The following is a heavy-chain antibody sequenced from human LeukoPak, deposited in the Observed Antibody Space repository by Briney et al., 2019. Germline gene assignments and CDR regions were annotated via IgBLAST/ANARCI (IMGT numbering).Heavy chain of an antibody. CDR3: TTDIVVPAAIGGWDAFDI. D-gene: IGHD2-2*01. Sequence: GGSLRLSCAASGFTFSNAWMSWVRQAPGKGLEWVGRIKSKTDGGTTDYAAPVKGRFTISRDDSKNTLYLQMNSLKTEDTAVYYCTTDIVVPAAIGGWDAFDIWGRGTMVTVSS. CDR2: IKSKTDGGTT. CDR1: GFTFSNAW. V-gene: IGHV3-15*01. J-gene: IGHJ3*02.